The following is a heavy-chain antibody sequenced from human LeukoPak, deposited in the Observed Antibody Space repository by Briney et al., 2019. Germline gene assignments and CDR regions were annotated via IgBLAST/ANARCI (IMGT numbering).Heavy chain of an antibody. J-gene: IGHJ1*01. D-gene: IGHD3-3*01. CDR1: GFTFRDAW. CDR3: AKHIYGVVSIQQ. Sequence: KTGGSLRLSFAASGFTFRDAWMTWVRQAPGKGLEWVGRIRSKTDGGTTDYAVSVQGRFTISRDDSKNTLYLQLSSLKTEDTAVYYCAKHIYGVVSIQQWGQGTLVTVSS. CDR2: IRSKTDGGTT. V-gene: IGHV3-15*01.